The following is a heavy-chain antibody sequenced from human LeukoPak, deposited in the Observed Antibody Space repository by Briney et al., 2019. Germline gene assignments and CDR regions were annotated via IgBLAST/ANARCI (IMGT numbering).Heavy chain of an antibody. V-gene: IGHV5-51*01. J-gene: IGHJ5*02. CDR2: IYPGDSDT. Sequence: GESLKISCKGSGYSFTSYWIGWVRQMPGKGLEWMGIIYPGDSDTGYSPSFQGQVTISADKSISTAYLQWSSLKASDTAMYYCARTYYDFWSGYPDGLTFDPWGQGTLVTVSS. CDR3: ARTYYDFWSGYPDGLTFDP. D-gene: IGHD3-3*01. CDR1: GYSFTSYW.